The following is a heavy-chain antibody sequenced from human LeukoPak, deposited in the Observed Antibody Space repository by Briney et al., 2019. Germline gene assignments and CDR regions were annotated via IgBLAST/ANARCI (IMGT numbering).Heavy chain of an antibody. V-gene: IGHV5-51*01. CDR1: GYSFTSYW. CDR3: ASMGITMVRGAILPFDAFDI. CDR2: IYPGDSDT. J-gene: IGHJ3*02. D-gene: IGHD3-10*01. Sequence: GESLKISCKGSGYSFTSYWIGWVRQMPGKGLEWMGIIYPGDSDTRYSPSFQGQVTISADKSISTAYLQWSSLKASDTAMYYRASMGITMVRGAILPFDAFDIWGQGTMVTVSS.